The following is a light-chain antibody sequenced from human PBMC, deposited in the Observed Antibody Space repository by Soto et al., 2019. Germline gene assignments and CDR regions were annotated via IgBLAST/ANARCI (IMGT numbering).Light chain of an antibody. CDR1: QTNSRW. CDR2: TAS. Sequence: DITMTQSPSTLSASVGDTVTITCRASQTNSRWLAWYQQKPGKAPRLLIYTASTLESGVPSWFSASGSGTEFTLTISSLPPDDFATYCCQEYNNYWTFGQGTKVEIK. V-gene: IGKV1-5*01. CDR3: QEYNNYWT. J-gene: IGKJ1*01.